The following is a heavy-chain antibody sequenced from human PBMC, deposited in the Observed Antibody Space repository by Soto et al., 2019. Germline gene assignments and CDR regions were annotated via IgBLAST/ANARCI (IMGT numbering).Heavy chain of an antibody. Sequence: GGSLRLSCAASGFTFSSYAMHWVRQAPGKGLEWVAVISYDGSNKYYADSVKGRFTISRDNSKNTLYLQMNSLRAEDTAVYYCARDIRAGGIRFLREGGRYGMDVWGQGTTVTVSS. CDR3: ARDIRAGGIRFLREGGRYGMDV. J-gene: IGHJ6*02. CDR1: GFTFSSYA. D-gene: IGHD3-3*01. V-gene: IGHV3-30-3*01. CDR2: ISYDGSNK.